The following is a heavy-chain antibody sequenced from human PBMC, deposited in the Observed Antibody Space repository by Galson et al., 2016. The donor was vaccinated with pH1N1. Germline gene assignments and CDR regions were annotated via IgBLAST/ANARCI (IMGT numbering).Heavy chain of an antibody. CDR1: GDSVSSNSAA. Sequence: CAISGDSVSSNSAAWNWIRQSPSRGLEWLGRTYYRSKWYNDYAVSVKSRITINLDTSKNQFSLQLNSVTPEDTAVYYCARDGIAAAGIRRVQYYFDYWGQGTLVTVSS. V-gene: IGHV6-1*01. CDR2: TYYRSKWYN. CDR3: ARDGIAAAGIRRVQYYFDY. J-gene: IGHJ4*02. D-gene: IGHD6-13*01.